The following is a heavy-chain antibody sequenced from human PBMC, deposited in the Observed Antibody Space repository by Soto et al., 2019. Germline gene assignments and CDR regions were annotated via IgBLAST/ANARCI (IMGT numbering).Heavy chain of an antibody. D-gene: IGHD6-6*01. Sequence: GGSLRLSCAASGFTFSSYWMSWVRQAPGKGLEWVANIKQDGSEKYYLDSVKGRFTISRDNAKNSLYLQMNSLRAEDTAVYYCASRSSELGHYYYYGMDVWGQGTTVTVSS. CDR1: GFTFSSYW. V-gene: IGHV3-7*05. CDR3: ASRSSELGHYYYYGMDV. J-gene: IGHJ6*02. CDR2: IKQDGSEK.